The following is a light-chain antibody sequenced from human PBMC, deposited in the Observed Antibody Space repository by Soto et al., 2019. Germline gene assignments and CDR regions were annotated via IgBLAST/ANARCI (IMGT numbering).Light chain of an antibody. CDR1: QSISSW. V-gene: IGKV1-5*01. CDR3: QQYNSYRLT. Sequence: DIQMTQSPSTLSASIGDRVTITCRASQSISSWLAWYQQKPGKAPKLLIYDASSLESGVPSRFSGSGSGTEFTLTISSLQPDDFATYYCQQYNSYRLTFGGGTKVEIK. J-gene: IGKJ4*01. CDR2: DAS.